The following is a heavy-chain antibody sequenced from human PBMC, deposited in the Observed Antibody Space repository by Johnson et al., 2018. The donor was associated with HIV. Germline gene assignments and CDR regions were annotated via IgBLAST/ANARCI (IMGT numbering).Heavy chain of an antibody. CDR2: LNCNGGST. CDR3: AREGGGGLDDAFDI. J-gene: IGHJ3*02. Sequence: VQLVESGGGVVRPGGSLRLSCAASGFTFDAYGMSWVRQAPGMGLGWVSGLNCNGGSTGYAVSVKGRFTISRDNAKNSLYLQMNSLRAEDTALYYCAREGGGGLDDAFDIWGQGTMVTVSS. CDR1: GFTFDAYG. D-gene: IGHD3-16*01. V-gene: IGHV3-20*04.